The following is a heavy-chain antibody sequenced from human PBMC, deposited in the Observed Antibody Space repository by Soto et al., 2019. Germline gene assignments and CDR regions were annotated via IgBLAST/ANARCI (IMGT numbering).Heavy chain of an antibody. CDR2: IYHSGST. CDR1: GGSISSSNW. Sequence: QVQLQESGPGLVKPSGTLSLTCAVSGGSISSSNWWSWVRQPPGKGLEWIGEIYHSGSTNYNPSLKRRVTISVAKSKNQFSLKLSSVIAAATAVYYCAGVVGGYYYGMDVWGQGTTVTVSS. V-gene: IGHV4-4*02. CDR3: AGVVGGYYYGMDV. J-gene: IGHJ6*02. D-gene: IGHD2-2*01.